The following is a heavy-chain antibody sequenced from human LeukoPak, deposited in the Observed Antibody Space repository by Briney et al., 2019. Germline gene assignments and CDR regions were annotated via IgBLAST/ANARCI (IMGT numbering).Heavy chain of an antibody. CDR3: ARGSYYYDSSGYNY. CDR1: GYTFTSYG. Sequence: ASVTVSCKASGYTFTSYGISWVRQAPGQGLEWMGWISAYNGNTNYAQKLQVTVTMTTDTSTSTAYMELRSLSSDDTAVYYCARGSYYYDSSGYNYWGQGTMVTVSS. J-gene: IGHJ4*02. V-gene: IGHV1-18*01. D-gene: IGHD3-22*01. CDR2: ISAYNGNT.